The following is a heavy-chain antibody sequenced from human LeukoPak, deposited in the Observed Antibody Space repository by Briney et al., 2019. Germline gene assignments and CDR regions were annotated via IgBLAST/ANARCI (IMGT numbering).Heavy chain of an antibody. J-gene: IGHJ6*02. Sequence: ASVKVSCKASGGTFSSYAISWVRQAPGQGLEWMGRIIPILGIANYAQKFQGRVTITADKSTSTAYMELSSLRSEDTAVYYCARDEVSDGYYYYGMDVWGQGTTVTVSS. CDR1: GGTFSSYA. CDR3: ARDEVSDGYYYYGMDV. V-gene: IGHV1-69*04. D-gene: IGHD4-17*01. CDR2: IIPILGIA.